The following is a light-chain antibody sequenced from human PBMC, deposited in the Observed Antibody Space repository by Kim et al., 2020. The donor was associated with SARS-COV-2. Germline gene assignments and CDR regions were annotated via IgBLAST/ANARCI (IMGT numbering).Light chain of an antibody. CDR2: EVS. V-gene: IGLV2-8*01. CDR3: TSYAGTDTLI. J-gene: IGLJ2*01. CDR1: SSDIGGYKS. Sequence: GQSVAISCPGTSSDIGGYKSVSWYQQHPGKAPTLIIFEVSERPSGVPDRFSGSKSGNTASLTVSGLQPEDEAYYYCTSYAGTDTLIFGGGTQLTVL.